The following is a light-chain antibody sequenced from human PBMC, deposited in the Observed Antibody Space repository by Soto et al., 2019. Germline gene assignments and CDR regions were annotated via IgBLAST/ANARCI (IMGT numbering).Light chain of an antibody. CDR2: SNT. V-gene: IGLV1-40*01. CDR1: KSNIGADYG. Sequence: QSVLTQPPSVSGAPGQRVTISCNGSKSNIGADYGVHWYQQLPGTAPKVLIYSNTNRPSGVPERFSASKSGTSASLAITGLQAEDEADYYCSSHTTSTNTLVFGGGTKLTVL. CDR3: SSHTTSTNTLV. J-gene: IGLJ2*01.